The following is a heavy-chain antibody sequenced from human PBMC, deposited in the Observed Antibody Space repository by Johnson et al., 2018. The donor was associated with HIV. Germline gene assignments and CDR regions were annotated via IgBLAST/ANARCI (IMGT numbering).Heavy chain of an antibody. J-gene: IGHJ3*02. V-gene: IGHV3-20*04. CDR3: AKSTQANILRESGPYGAFDI. D-gene: IGHD3-10*01. Sequence: VQLVESGGGVVRPGGSLRLSCAASGFTFDDYGMSWVRQAPGKGLEWVSGINWNGGSTGYADSVKGRFTISRDNAMNSLYLQMNTVRAEDTAVYYCAKSTQANILRESGPYGAFDIWGQGTMVTVSS. CDR1: GFTFDDYG. CDR2: INWNGGST.